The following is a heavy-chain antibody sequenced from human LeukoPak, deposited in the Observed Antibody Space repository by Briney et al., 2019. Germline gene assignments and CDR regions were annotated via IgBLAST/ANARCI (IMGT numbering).Heavy chain of an antibody. CDR2: IYYSGST. J-gene: IGHJ4*02. CDR3: ARTGTIFGVVTTFDY. Sequence: SETLSLTCTVSGGSISSGDYYWSWIRQPPGKGLEWIGYIYYSGSTYYNPSLKSRVTISVDTSKNQFSLKLSSVTAADTAVYYCARTGTIFGVVTTFDYWGQGTLVTVSS. V-gene: IGHV4-30-4*01. CDR1: GGSISSGDYY. D-gene: IGHD3-3*01.